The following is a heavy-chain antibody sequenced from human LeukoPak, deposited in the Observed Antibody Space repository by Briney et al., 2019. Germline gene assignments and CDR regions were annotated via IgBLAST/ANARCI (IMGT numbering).Heavy chain of an antibody. CDR1: GVSITSSSYY. Sequence: PSDTLSLTCTVSGVSITSSSYYWAWLRQPPGTGLEWFGGIYYSGSTYFNPSLKSRVTMSVDTSESQFSLKLTSVTAADTALYYCARTGRFGVASWFDPWGQGTLITVSS. J-gene: IGHJ5*02. V-gene: IGHV4-39*01. CDR2: IYYSGST. D-gene: IGHD3-3*01. CDR3: ARTGRFGVASWFDP.